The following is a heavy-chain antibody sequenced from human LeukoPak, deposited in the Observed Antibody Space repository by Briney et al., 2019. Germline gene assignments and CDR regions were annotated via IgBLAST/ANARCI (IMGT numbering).Heavy chain of an antibody. CDR2: INQDGSET. J-gene: IGHJ4*02. CDR3: SGDPGDY. V-gene: IGHV3-7*04. D-gene: IGHD7-27*01. Sequence: GGSLRLSCAASGFTFSKYWMSWVRQAPGKGLEWVANINQDGSETYYVDSVEGRFTISRDNAKNSLFLQMSSLRAEDTAVYFCSGDPGDYWGQGTLVTVSS. CDR1: GFTFSKYW.